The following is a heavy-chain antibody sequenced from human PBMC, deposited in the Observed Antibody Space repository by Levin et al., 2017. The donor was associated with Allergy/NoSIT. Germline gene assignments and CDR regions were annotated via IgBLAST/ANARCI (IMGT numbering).Heavy chain of an antibody. CDR2: IWYDGSNK. J-gene: IGHJ3*02. Sequence: GESLKISCAASGFTFSSYGMHWVRQAPGKGLEWVAVIWYDGSNKYYADSVKGRFTISRDNSKNTLYLQMNSLRAEDTAVYYCAIRNHYGSGSIFHDAFDIWGQGTMVTVSS. CDR1: GFTFSSYG. V-gene: IGHV3-33*01. D-gene: IGHD3-10*01. CDR3: AIRNHYGSGSIFHDAFDI.